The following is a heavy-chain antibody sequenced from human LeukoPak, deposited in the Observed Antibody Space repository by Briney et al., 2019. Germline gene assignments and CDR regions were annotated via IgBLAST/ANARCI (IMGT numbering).Heavy chain of an antibody. CDR3: ARDPGLDYFDY. CDR1: GFTFSSYG. V-gene: IGHV3-33*01. Sequence: QTGGSLRLSCAASGFTFSSYGMHWVRQAPGKGLEWVALIWFDGSNEYYADSVKGRFTISRDNPKNTLYLQMNSLRAEDTAVYYCARDPGLDYFDYWGQGTLVTVSS. CDR2: IWFDGSNE. J-gene: IGHJ4*02.